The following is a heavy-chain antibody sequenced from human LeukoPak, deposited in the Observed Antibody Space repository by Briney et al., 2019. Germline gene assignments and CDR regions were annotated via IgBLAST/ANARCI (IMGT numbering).Heavy chain of an antibody. V-gene: IGHV3-7*03. CDR1: GVTSSSYW. CDR3: ARAPYCIGGSCRFDY. CDR2: IKQDGSEK. D-gene: IGHD2-15*01. J-gene: IGHJ4*02. Sequence: GGSLRLSCAVSGVTSSSYWMSWVRQAPGKGLEWVANIKQDGSEKYYVDSVKGRFTISRDNAKNSLYLQMNSLKAEDTAVYYCARAPYCIGGSCRFDYWGQGTLVTVSS.